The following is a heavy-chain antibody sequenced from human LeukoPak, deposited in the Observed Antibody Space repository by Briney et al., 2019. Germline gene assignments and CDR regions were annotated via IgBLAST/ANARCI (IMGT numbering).Heavy chain of an antibody. Sequence: SETLSLTCAVYGGSFSGYYWSWIRQPPGKGLEWIGEINHSGSTNYNPSLKSRVTISVDTSKNQFSLKLSSVTAADTAVYYCARGNRDIYDFWSGYYKTKPNWFDPWGQGTLVTVSS. CDR3: ARGNRDIYDFWSGYYKTKPNWFDP. J-gene: IGHJ5*02. D-gene: IGHD3-3*01. V-gene: IGHV4-34*01. CDR1: GGSFSGYY. CDR2: INHSGST.